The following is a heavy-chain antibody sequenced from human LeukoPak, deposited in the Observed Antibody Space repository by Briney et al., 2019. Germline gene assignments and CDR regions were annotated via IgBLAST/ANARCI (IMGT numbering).Heavy chain of an antibody. D-gene: IGHD3-10*01. CDR1: GGSIYTYY. Sequence: SETLSLTCTVSGGSIYTYYWSWIRQPPGKGLEWIAYVYYSGSTSHNPSLQSRVTISADTSKNQFSLHLRHVTAADTAVYYCARGGYYGSGNDFRFDPWGQGTLVTVSS. CDR2: VYYSGST. J-gene: IGHJ5*02. V-gene: IGHV4-59*01. CDR3: ARGGYYGSGNDFRFDP.